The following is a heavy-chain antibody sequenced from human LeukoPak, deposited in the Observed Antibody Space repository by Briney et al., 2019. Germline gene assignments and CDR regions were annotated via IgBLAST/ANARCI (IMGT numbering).Heavy chain of an antibody. CDR1: GFTFDDYT. D-gene: IGHD3-3*01. CDR3: AKVESRFLGWLLPDY. CDR2: ISWDGGST. Sequence: GGSLRLSCAASGFTFDDYTMHWVRQAPGKGLEWVSLISWDGGSTYYADSVKGRFTISRDNSKNSLYLQMNSLRTEDTALYYCAKVESRFLGWLLPDYWSQGTLVTVSS. J-gene: IGHJ4*02. V-gene: IGHV3-43*01.